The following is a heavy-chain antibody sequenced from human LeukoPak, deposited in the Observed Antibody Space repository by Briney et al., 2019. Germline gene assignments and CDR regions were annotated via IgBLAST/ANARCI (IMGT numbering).Heavy chain of an antibody. D-gene: IGHD5-18*01. Sequence: SETLSLTCTVSGGSISDSSYYWAWIRQPPGKGLEWIVNLYYTGKAYYSPSLRSRVTISVDTSKNQFSLKLSSVNAADTAVYYCARDLSGVTGYTYGRGIDYWGQGTLVTVSS. V-gene: IGHV4-39*07. CDR3: ARDLSGVTGYTYGRGIDY. J-gene: IGHJ4*02. CDR2: LYYTGKA. CDR1: GGSISDSSYY.